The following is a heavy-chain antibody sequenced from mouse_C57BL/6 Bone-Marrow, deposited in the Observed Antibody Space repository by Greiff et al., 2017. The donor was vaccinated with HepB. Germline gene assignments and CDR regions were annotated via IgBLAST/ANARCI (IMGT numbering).Heavy chain of an antibody. CDR1: GYTFTSYW. D-gene: IGHD1-1*01. CDR2: IHPNSGST. J-gene: IGHJ1*03. Sequence: QVQLQQPGAELVKPGASVKLSCKASGYTFTSYWMHWVKQRPGQGLEWIGMIHPNSGSTNYNEKFKSKATLTVDKSSSTAYMQLSSLTSEDSAVYYCARDVYGSSYNWYFDVWGTGTTVTVSS. CDR3: ARDVYGSSYNWYFDV. V-gene: IGHV1-64*01.